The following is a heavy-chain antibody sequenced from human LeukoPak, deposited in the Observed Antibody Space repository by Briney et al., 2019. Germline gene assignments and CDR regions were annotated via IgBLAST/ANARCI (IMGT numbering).Heavy chain of an antibody. J-gene: IGHJ3*02. Sequence: ASVKVSCKASGYTFTGYYMHWVRQAPGQGLEWMGWINPNSGGTNYAQKFQGRVTMTRDTSISTAYMELSRLRSDDTAVYYCARANYYDSSGDDYDAFDIWGQGTMVTVSS. CDR3: ARANYYDSSGDDYDAFDI. V-gene: IGHV1-2*02. CDR1: GYTFTGYY. D-gene: IGHD3-22*01. CDR2: INPNSGGT.